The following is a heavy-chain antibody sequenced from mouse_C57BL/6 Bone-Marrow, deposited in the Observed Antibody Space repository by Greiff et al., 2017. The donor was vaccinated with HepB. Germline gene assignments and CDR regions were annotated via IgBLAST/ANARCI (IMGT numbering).Heavy chain of an antibody. CDR3: ARAGDYDGFAY. Sequence: VQLQQSGAELVRPGSSVKLSCKASGYTFTSYWMDWVKQRPGQGLEWIGNIYPSDSETHYNQKFKDKATLTVDKSSSTAYMQLSSLTSEDSAVYYCARAGDYDGFAYWGQGTLVTVSA. CDR2: IYPSDSET. J-gene: IGHJ3*01. V-gene: IGHV1-61*01. D-gene: IGHD2-4*01. CDR1: GYTFTSYW.